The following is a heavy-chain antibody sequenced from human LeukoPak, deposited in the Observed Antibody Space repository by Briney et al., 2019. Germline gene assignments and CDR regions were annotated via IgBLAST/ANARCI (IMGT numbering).Heavy chain of an antibody. J-gene: IGHJ4*02. CDR1: GGSFSGYY. CDR3: ARGSYYYGSGSYSRKNDY. Sequence: PSETLSPTCAVYGGSFSGYYWSWIRQPPGKGLEWIGEINHSGSTNYNPSLKSRVTISVDTSRNQFSLKLSSVTAADTAVYYCARGSYYYGSGSYSRKNDYWGQGTLVTVSS. V-gene: IGHV4-34*01. D-gene: IGHD3-10*01. CDR2: INHSGST.